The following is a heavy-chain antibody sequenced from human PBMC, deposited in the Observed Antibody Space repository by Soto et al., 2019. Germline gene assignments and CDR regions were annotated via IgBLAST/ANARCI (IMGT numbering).Heavy chain of an antibody. CDR3: AKDWGRGGATADYYYALDV. CDR2: ISGSGGSM. CDR1: GFTFNIYA. V-gene: IGHV3-23*01. D-gene: IGHD1-26*01. J-gene: IGHJ6*02. Sequence: LRLSCAASGFTFNIYAMSWVRQAPGKGREWVSIISGSGGSMYYADSVKGRFTISRDNSKNTVYLQMNTLRAEDTAVYYCAKDWGRGGATADYYYALDVWGQGTTVTVSS.